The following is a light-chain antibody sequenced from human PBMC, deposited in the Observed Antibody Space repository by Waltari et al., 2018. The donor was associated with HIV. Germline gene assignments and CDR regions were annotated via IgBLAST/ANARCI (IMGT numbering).Light chain of an antibody. CDR3: QQRSNWPPGLT. CDR2: ETY. CDR1: QSVSNY. V-gene: IGKV3-11*01. J-gene: IGKJ4*01. Sequence: DIVLTQSPATLSLSPGERATLSCRASQSVSNYLAWYQKKPGQAPRLLIYETYYRATGIPARISGGWSGTNFTLTISSLEPEDFAVYYCQQRSNWPPGLTFGGGTTVEVK.